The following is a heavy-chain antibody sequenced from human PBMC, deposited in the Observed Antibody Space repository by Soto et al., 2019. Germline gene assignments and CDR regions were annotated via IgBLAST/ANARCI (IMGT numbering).Heavy chain of an antibody. J-gene: IGHJ4*02. V-gene: IGHV1-18*01. D-gene: IGHD2-15*01. CDR1: GYSFTNFG. Sequence: QVQLVQSGAEVKKPGASVKVSCKASGYSFTNFGLSWVRQAPGQGLEWMGWISAYNGNTNYAQNFQGRVTMTTDTSTSSAYMQLRSLRSDDTAVYYCARGRTPIDYWGQGTLVTVSS. CDR2: ISAYNGNT. CDR3: ARGRTPIDY.